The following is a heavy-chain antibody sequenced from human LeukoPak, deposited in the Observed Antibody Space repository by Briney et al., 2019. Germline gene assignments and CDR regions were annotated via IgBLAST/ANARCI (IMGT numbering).Heavy chain of an antibody. CDR3: ARAEGRISGVVMAVPTVDY. Sequence: SETLSLTCTVSGGSISSGGYYWSWIRQHPGKGLEWIGYIYYSGSTYYNPSLKSRVTISVDTSKNQFSLKLSSVTAADTAVYYCARAEGRISGVVMAVPTVDYWGQGTLVTVSS. CDR2: IYYSGST. CDR1: GGSISSGGYY. V-gene: IGHV4-31*03. D-gene: IGHD3-3*01. J-gene: IGHJ4*02.